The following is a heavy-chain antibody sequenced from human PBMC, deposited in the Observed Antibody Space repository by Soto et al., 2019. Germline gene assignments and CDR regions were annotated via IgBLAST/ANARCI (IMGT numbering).Heavy chain of an antibody. CDR3: ARDQGARPPVDYYYYYGMDV. V-gene: IGHV3-30-3*01. J-gene: IGHJ6*02. Sequence: QVQLVESGGGVVQPGRSLRLPCAASGFTFSSYAMHWVRQAPGKGLEWVAVISYDGSNKYYADSVKGRFTISRDNSKNTLYLQMNSLRAEDTAVYYCARDQGARPPVDYYYYYGMDVWGQGTTVTVSS. D-gene: IGHD6-6*01. CDR2: ISYDGSNK. CDR1: GFTFSSYA.